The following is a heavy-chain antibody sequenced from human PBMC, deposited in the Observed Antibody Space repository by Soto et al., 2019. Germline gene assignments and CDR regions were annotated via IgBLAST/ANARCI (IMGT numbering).Heavy chain of an antibody. J-gene: IGHJ4*02. CDR3: AAGFTNDREGPLITMVRGVPLPGY. Sequence: GASVKVSFKASGFTFTSSAVQWVRQARGQRLEWIGWIVVGSGNTNYAQKFRERVTITRDMSTSTAYMELSSLRSEDTAVYYCAAGFTNDREGPLITMVRGVPLPGYWGQGTLVTVSS. D-gene: IGHD3-10*01. V-gene: IGHV1-58*01. CDR2: IVVGSGNT. CDR1: GFTFTSSA.